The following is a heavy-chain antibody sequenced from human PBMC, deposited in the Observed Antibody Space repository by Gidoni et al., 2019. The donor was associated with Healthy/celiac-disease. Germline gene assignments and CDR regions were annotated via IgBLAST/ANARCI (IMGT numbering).Heavy chain of an antibody. D-gene: IGHD6-13*01. CDR2: INHSGST. CDR3: AREGIAAARDFDY. V-gene: IGHV4-34*01. J-gene: IGHJ4*02. Sequence: VQLQQWGAGLLKPSATLSLACSVYGGSFSGYYWSWIRQPPGKGLEWIGEINHSGSTNYNPSLKSRVTISVDTSKNQFSLKLSSVTAAETAVYYCAREGIAAARDFDYWGQGTLVTVSS. CDR1: GGSFSGYY.